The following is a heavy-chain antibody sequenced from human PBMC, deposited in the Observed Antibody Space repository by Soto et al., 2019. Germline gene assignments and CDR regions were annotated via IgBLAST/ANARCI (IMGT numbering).Heavy chain of an antibody. CDR3: ATITVAGTPYYYMGV. Sequence: SETLSLTCTVSGGSISSSTYYWGWIRQPPGKGLEWIGNIYYSGSTYYNPSLKSRVTMSLDTSKNQFSLKLSSVTAADTAVYYCATITVAGTPYYYMGVWGRGTKVTVSS. CDR1: GGSISSSTYY. D-gene: IGHD6-19*01. J-gene: IGHJ6*03. CDR2: IYYSGST. V-gene: IGHV4-39*01.